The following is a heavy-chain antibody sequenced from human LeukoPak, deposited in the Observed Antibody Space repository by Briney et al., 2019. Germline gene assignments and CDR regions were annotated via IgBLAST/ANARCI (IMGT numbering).Heavy chain of an antibody. V-gene: IGHV1-46*01. CDR2: INHSGGST. J-gene: IGHJ3*02. D-gene: IGHD3-10*01. CDR1: GYTFTSYY. Sequence: GASVKVSCKASGYTFTSYYMHWVRQAPGQGLEWMGMINHSGGSTSYAQKLQGRVTMTRDTSTSTVYMELSSLRAEDTAVYYCAKDEIRSLWFGELSPHYRWCAFDIWGQGTMVTVSS. CDR3: AKDEIRSLWFGELSPHYRWCAFDI.